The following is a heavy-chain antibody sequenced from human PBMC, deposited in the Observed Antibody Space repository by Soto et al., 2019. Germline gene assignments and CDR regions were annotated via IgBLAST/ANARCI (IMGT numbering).Heavy chain of an antibody. V-gene: IGHV3-23*01. CDR2: IRQGGGST. J-gene: IGHJ6*02. D-gene: IGHD3-3*01. CDR3: AKGIIDDFWSGYYYNYYYYYGMDV. CDR1: GFTFSFYW. Sequence: GGSLRLSCAASGFTFSFYWMSWVRQAPGKGLEWVATIRQGGGSTYYADSVKGRFTISRDNSKNTLYLQMNSLRAEDTAVYYCAKGIIDDFWSGYYYNYYYYYGMDVWGQGTTVTVSS.